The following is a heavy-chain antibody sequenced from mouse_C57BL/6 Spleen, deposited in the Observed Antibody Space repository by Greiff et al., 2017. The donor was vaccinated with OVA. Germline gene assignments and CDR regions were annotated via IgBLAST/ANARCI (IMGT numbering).Heavy chain of an antibody. Sequence: EVQLQQSGAELVRPGASVKLSCTASGFNIKDYYMHWVQQRPEQGLEWIGWIDPENGDTEYASNVQGKATITADTSSNTAYLQLSSLTSEDTAVYYCTTPFYGSIGYFDVWGTGTTVTVAS. V-gene: IGHV14-4*01. CDR3: TTPFYGSIGYFDV. D-gene: IGHD1-1*01. J-gene: IGHJ1*03. CDR2: IDPENGDT. CDR1: GFNIKDYY.